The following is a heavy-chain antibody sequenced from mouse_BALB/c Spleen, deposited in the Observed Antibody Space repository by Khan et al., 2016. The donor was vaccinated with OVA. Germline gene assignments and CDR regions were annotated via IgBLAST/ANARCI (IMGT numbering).Heavy chain of an antibody. V-gene: IGHV5-9-3*01. D-gene: IGHD1-1*01. CDR3: AGTAGYYSSGYFDY. J-gene: IGHJ2*01. CDR2: ISSGGSYT. Sequence: EVELVESGGGFVKPGGSLKLSCAASGFTFSNYGLSWVRQTPEKRLEWVATISSGGSYTYYPDSVKGRFTISRDNAENTLYLQMSSLRSEDTAMXYCAGTAGYYSSGYFDYWGQGTTLTVSS. CDR1: GFTFSNYG.